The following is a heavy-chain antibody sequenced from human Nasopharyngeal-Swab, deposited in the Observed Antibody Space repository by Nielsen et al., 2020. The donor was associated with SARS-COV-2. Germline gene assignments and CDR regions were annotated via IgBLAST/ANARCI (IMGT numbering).Heavy chain of an antibody. CDR2: IHYTGNT. V-gene: IGHV4-31*03. J-gene: IGHJ3*01. CDR3: AREVIEPAVSDAFDF. Sequence: SETLSLTCTVSGGSISSVAYFWSWIRQPPGKGLEWIGYIHYTGNTFYNPSLESRLTISLYTSQNQFSLRLSSVTAADTAVYYCAREVIEPAVSDAFDFWGQGTMVTVSS. CDR1: GGSISSVAYF. D-gene: IGHD3-16*02.